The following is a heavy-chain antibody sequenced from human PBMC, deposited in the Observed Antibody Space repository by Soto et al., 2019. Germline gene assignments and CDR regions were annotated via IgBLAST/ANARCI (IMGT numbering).Heavy chain of an antibody. D-gene: IGHD6-19*01. CDR1: GGSISGYY. CDR2: IYYIGST. V-gene: IGHV4-59*01. J-gene: IGHJ3*02. Sequence: SETLSLTCTVSGGSISGYYWSWIRQPPGKGLEWIGYIYYIGSTNYNPSLKSRVTISVDTTKYHFSLKLSSVTAADTAVYYCARSIPSGIYSSGWYAPFDIWGQGTMVTVSS. CDR3: ARSIPSGIYSSGWYAPFDI.